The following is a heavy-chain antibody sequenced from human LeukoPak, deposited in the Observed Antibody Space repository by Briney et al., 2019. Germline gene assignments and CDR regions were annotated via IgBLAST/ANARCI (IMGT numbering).Heavy chain of an antibody. V-gene: IGHV1-2*02. CDR2: INPNSGGT. J-gene: IGHJ3*02. D-gene: IGHD2-15*01. CDR3: AAGRGYCSGRSCYGDDAFDI. Sequence: GASVKVSCKASGYTFTGYYMHWVRQAPGQGLEWMGWINPNSGGTNYAQKFQGRVTMTRDTSISTAYMELSRLRSDDTAVYYCAAGRGYCSGRSCYGDDAFDIWGQGTMVTASS. CDR1: GYTFTGYY.